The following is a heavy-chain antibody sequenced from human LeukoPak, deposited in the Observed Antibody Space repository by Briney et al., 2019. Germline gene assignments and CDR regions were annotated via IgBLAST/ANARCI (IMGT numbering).Heavy chain of an antibody. CDR1: GGSFSGYY. CDR3: AREEKRYSSSSGYYYYGMDV. V-gene: IGHV4-34*01. J-gene: IGHJ6*02. CDR2: INHSGST. Sequence: PSETLSLTCAVYGGSFSGYYWSWIRQPPGKGLEWIGEINHSGSTNYNPSLKSRVTISVDTSKSQFSLKLSSVTAADTAVYYCAREEKRYSSSSGYYYYGMDVWGQGTTVTVSS. D-gene: IGHD6-6*01.